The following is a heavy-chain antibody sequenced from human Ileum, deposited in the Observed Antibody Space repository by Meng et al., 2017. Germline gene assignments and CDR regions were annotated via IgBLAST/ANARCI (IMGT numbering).Heavy chain of an antibody. D-gene: IGHD2-8*01. CDR2: IRNSGDGT. V-gene: IGHV3-23*01. J-gene: IGHJ3*02. Sequence: GESLKTSCAASGFMFSTYAMSWVRQAPGKGLEWVSAIRNSGDGTYCADSVKGRFTISRDNSKNTLYLQMNSLRAEDTAVYYCAKQIATNVMQTFDIWGQGTMVTVSS. CDR1: GFMFSTYA. CDR3: AKQIATNVMQTFDI.